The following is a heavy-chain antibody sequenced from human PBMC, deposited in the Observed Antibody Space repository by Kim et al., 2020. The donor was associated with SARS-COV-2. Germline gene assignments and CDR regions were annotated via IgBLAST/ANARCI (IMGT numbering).Heavy chain of an antibody. CDR3: AKELGLTGMVPYYYYYGMDV. D-gene: IGHD3-10*01. V-gene: IGHV3-30*18. Sequence: GGSLRLSCAASGFTFSSYGMHWVRQAPGKGLEWVAVISYDGSNKYYADSVKGRFTISRDNSKNTLYLQMNSLRAEDTAVYYCAKELGLTGMVPYYYYYGMDVWGQGTTVTVSS. CDR1: GFTFSSYG. J-gene: IGHJ6*02. CDR2: ISYDGSNK.